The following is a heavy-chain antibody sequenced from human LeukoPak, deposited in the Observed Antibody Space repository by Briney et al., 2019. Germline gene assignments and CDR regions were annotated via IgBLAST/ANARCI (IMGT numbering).Heavy chain of an antibody. CDR2: ISGSGGST. D-gene: IGHD3-22*01. Sequence: PGGSLRLSCAASGFTFSRYGMSWVRQAPGKGLEWVSAISGSGGSTYYADSVKGRFTISRDNSKNTLYLQMNSLRAEDTAVYYCAGRYYDSIAWAAFDIWGQGTMVTVSS. CDR1: GFTFSRYG. J-gene: IGHJ3*02. CDR3: AGRYYDSIAWAAFDI. V-gene: IGHV3-23*01.